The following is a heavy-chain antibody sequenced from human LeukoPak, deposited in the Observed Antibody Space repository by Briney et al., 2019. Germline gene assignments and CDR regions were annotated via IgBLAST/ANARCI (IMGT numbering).Heavy chain of an antibody. CDR2: ISYDGGNK. CDR1: GFTFSSYG. D-gene: IGHD6-19*01. J-gene: IGHJ4*02. Sequence: GRSLRLSCAASGFTFSSYGMHWVRQAPGKGLEWVAVISYDGGNKYYADSVKGRFTISRDNSKNTLYLQMNSLRAEDTAVYYCAKDSIAVAGTYFDYWGQGTLVTVSS. V-gene: IGHV3-30*18. CDR3: AKDSIAVAGTYFDY.